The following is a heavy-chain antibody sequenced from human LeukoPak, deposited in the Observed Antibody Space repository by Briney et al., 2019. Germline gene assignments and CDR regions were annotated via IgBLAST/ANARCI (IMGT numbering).Heavy chain of an antibody. V-gene: IGHV3-7*01. CDR2: IKQDGSEK. D-gene: IGHD2-2*01. CDR1: GFTFGSYW. Sequence: GGSLRLSCAASGFTFGSYWMSWVRQAPGKGLEWLANIKQDGSEKYYVDSVKGRFTMSRDNAKNSLYLQMNSLRAEDTAVYYCAREATSVPYWGQGTLVTVSS. CDR3: AREATSVPY. J-gene: IGHJ4*02.